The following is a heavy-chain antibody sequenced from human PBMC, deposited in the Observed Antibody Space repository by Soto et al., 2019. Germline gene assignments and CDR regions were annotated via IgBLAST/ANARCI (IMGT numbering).Heavy chain of an antibody. Sequence: GWSLRLSCAASGFTFSSYAMHWVRQAPGKGLEWVAVISYDGSNKYYADSVKGRFTISRDNSKNTLYLQMNSLRAEDTAVYYCARSPSIAAAPYYLDYWGQGTLVTVSS. CDR2: ISYDGSNK. J-gene: IGHJ4*02. D-gene: IGHD6-13*01. CDR1: GFTFSSYA. CDR3: ARSPSIAAAPYYLDY. V-gene: IGHV3-30-3*01.